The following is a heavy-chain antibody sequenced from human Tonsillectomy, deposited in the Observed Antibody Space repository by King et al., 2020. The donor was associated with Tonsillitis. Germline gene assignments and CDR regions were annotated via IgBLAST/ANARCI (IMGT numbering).Heavy chain of an antibody. Sequence: VQLVESGGGLVQPGGSLRLSCAASGFTFSSYAMSWVRQAPGKGLEWVSVMSGSGVSTYYADSVKGRFTISRDNSKNTLYLQMTRLRAGDTAVYYCSKDHGKGYCTNGVCYNFDYWGPGTLATVSS. CDR1: GFTFSSYA. CDR3: SKDHGKGYCTNGVCYNFDY. D-gene: IGHD2-8*01. V-gene: IGHV3-23*04. J-gene: IGHJ4*02. CDR2: MSGSGVST.